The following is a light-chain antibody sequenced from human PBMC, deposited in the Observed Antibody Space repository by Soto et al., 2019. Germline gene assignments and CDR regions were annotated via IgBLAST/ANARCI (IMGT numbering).Light chain of an antibody. CDR1: SSDVGGYNY. CDR2: DVS. J-gene: IGLJ2*01. V-gene: IGLV2-14*01. Sequence: QSVLTQPASVSGSPGQSITISCTGTSSDVGGYNYVSWYQQHPGKAPKLMIYDVSNRPSGVSNRFSGSKSGNTASLTISGLQAEDEADYYCSSYISNSTHVLFGGGTKLAVL. CDR3: SSYISNSTHVL.